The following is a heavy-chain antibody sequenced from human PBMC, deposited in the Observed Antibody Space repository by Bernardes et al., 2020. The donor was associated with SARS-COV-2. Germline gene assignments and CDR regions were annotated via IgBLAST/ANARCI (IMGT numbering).Heavy chain of an antibody. D-gene: IGHD6-19*01. V-gene: IGHV4-59*01. CDR1: GDSISSSY. Sequence: SETLSLTCAVSGDSISSSYWSWIRQPPGRGLEWIGYISYTGSTNYNPSLKSRVTISADTSKNQFSLKLSSVTAADTAVYYCAREIDYSGWFTHWGQGAPVTVSS. CDR2: ISYTGST. J-gene: IGHJ4*02. CDR3: AREIDYSGWFTH.